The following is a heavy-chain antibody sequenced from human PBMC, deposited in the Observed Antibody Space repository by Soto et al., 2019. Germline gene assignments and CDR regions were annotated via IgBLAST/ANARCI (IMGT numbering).Heavy chain of an antibody. CDR1: GGSISSSSYY. Sequence: QLQLQESGPGLVKPSETLSLTCTVSGGSISSSSYYWGWIRQPPGKGLEWIGSIYYSGSTYYNPSLKSRVTISVDTSKNQFSLKLSSVTAADTAVYYWARLLAARGQYNWFDPWGQGPLVTVSS. J-gene: IGHJ5*02. CDR2: IYYSGST. D-gene: IGHD6-6*01. CDR3: ARLLAARGQYNWFDP. V-gene: IGHV4-39*01.